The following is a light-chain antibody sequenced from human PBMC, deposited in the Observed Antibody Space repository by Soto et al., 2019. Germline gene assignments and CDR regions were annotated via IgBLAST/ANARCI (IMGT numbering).Light chain of an antibody. CDR1: QSVSTSY. CDR2: GPS. Sequence: EMVLTQSPGTLSLSPGERATLSCRASQSVSTSYLAWYQQKPGQAPRLLIYGPSSSATAIPDRFSGSESGTDFTLTISRLEPEDFAVYYCQQYGSSPMTFGQGTNVALK. V-gene: IGKV3-20*01. J-gene: IGKJ1*01. CDR3: QQYGSSPMT.